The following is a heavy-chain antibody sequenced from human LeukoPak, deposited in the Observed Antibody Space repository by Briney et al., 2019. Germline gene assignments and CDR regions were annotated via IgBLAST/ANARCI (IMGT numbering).Heavy chain of an antibody. CDR2: ISGSGGST. D-gene: IGHD2-2*01. CDR1: GFTFSSYA. CDR3: ASSGDCSSTSCSRAAFDI. J-gene: IGHJ3*02. V-gene: IGHV3-23*01. Sequence: GGFLRLSCAASGFTFSSYAMSWVRQAPGKGLEWVSAISGSGGSTYYADSVKGRFTISRDNAKNSLYLQMNSLRAEDTAVYYCASSGDCSSTSCSRAAFDIWGQGTMVTVSS.